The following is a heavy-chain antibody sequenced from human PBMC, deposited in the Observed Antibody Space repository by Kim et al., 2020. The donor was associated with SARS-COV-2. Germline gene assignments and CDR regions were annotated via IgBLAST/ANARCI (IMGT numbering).Heavy chain of an antibody. CDR3: ARDILHCSSTSCSGIWYYYGMDV. Sequence: SVKVSCKASGGTFSSYAISWVRQAPGQGLEWMGRIIPILGIANYAQKFQGRVTITADKSTSTAYMELSSLRSEDTAVYYCARDILHCSSTSCSGIWYYYGMDVWGQGTTVTVSS. CDR1: GGTFSSYA. V-gene: IGHV1-69*04. D-gene: IGHD2-2*01. J-gene: IGHJ6*02. CDR2: IIPILGIA.